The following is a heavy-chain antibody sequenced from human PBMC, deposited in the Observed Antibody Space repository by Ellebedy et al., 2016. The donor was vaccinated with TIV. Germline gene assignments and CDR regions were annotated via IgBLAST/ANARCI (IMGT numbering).Heavy chain of an antibody. J-gene: IGHJ2*01. D-gene: IGHD2/OR15-2a*01. CDR2: IDPSDSYP. V-gene: IGHV5-10-1*01. CDR1: GYSFTKYW. CDR3: ARPTLAGDPGWYFDL. Sequence: GGSLRLSCQGSGYSFTKYWINWVRQMPGKGLEWMGSIDPSDSYPNYSPSFQGHVTISVDKSISTAYLQWDSLKASDTAMYYCARPTLAGDPGWYFDLWGRGTLVAVSS.